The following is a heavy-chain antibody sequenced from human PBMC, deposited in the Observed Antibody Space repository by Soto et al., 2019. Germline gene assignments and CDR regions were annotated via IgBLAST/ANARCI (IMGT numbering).Heavy chain of an antibody. CDR2: IRYSGTT. J-gene: IGHJ4*02. CDR3: ARDPDYGDYWGYFFDY. Sequence: QVQLQESGPGLVKPSETLSLSCAVSGDSVNSASYTWIWIRQPPGKGLEWIGNIRYSGTTDYNPSLRSRVTMSLDTSKNHVSLSLTSVTSADAAVYYCARDPDYGDYWGYFFDYWGQGTPVSVSS. D-gene: IGHD4-17*01. V-gene: IGHV4-61*01. CDR1: GDSVNSASYT.